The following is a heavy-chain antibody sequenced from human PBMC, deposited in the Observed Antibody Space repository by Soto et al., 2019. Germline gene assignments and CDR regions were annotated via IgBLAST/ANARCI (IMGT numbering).Heavy chain of an antibody. D-gene: IGHD3-22*01. V-gene: IGHV4-31*03. CDR1: GGSISSGGYY. J-gene: IGHJ4*02. CDR2: IYYSGST. Sequence: QVQLQESGPGLLKPSQTLSLTCTVSGGSISSGGYYWSWIRQHPGKGLEWIGYIYYSGSTYYNPSLKSRVTISVDTSKNQFSLKLSSVTAADTAVYDCAMGGDYYDSSGYPQGFDYWGQGTLVTVSS. CDR3: AMGGDYYDSSGYPQGFDY.